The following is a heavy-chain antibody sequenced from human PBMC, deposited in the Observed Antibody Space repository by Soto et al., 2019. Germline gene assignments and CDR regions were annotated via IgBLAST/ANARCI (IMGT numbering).Heavy chain of an antibody. D-gene: IGHD5-18*01. CDR1: GGSFSGYY. CDR2: INHSGST. V-gene: IGHV4-34*01. J-gene: IGHJ6*02. CDR3: ARVDRGYSYGYRHYYYGMDV. Sequence: PSETLSLTCAVYGGSFSGYYWSWIRQPPGKGLEWIGEINHSGSTNYNPSLKSRVTISVDTSKNQFSLKLSSVTAADTAVYYCARVDRGYSYGYRHYYYGMDVWGQGTTVTVSS.